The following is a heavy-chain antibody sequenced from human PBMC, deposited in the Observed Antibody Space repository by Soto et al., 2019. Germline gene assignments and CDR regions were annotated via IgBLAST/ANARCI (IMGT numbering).Heavy chain of an antibody. Sequence: EVQLLESGGGLVQPGGSLRLSCAASGFTFSGYAMSWVRQAPGKGLEWVSVIRGSGASTYYADSVKGWFTISRDNSRNTVYVQMNSLRAEDTAVYYCAKTYYYDSSGHYCDYWGQGTLVTVSS. CDR1: GFTFSGYA. CDR3: AKTYYYDSSGHYCDY. V-gene: IGHV3-23*01. D-gene: IGHD3-22*01. J-gene: IGHJ4*02. CDR2: IRGSGAST.